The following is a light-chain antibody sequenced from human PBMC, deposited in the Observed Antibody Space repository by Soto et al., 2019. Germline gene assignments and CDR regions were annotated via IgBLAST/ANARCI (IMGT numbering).Light chain of an antibody. V-gene: IGLV2-14*01. J-gene: IGLJ1*01. CDR1: SSDVGGYNY. Sequence: QSALTQPASVSGSPGQSITISCTGTSSDVGGYNYVSWYQQHPVKAPKLMIYDVTNRPSGVSDRFSGSKSGNTASLTISGLQAEDEADYYCSSYTSSSTPYVFGTGTKVTV. CDR2: DVT. CDR3: SSYTSSSTPYV.